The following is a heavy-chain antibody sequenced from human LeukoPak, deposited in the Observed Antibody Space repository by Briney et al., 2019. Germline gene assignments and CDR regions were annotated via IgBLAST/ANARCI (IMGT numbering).Heavy chain of an antibody. J-gene: IGHJ6*03. D-gene: IGHD2-15*01. V-gene: IGHV3-21*01. CDR2: ISSSSSYI. CDR3: ARDSEDIVVVVADYYYYMDV. Sequence: GGSLRLSCAASGFTFSSYSMNWVRQAPGKGLEWVSSISSSSSYIYYADPVKGRFTISRDNAKNSLYLQMNSLRAEDTAVYYCARDSEDIVVVVADYYYYMDVWGKGTTVTVSS. CDR1: GFTFSSYS.